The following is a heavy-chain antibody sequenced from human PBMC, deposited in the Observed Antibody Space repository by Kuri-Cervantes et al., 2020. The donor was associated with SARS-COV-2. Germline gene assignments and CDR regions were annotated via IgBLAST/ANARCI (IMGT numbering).Heavy chain of an antibody. V-gene: IGHV4-34*01. CDR3: VRWGPDTVTKPDY. J-gene: IGHJ4*02. D-gene: IGHD4-17*01. CDR2: INHSGST. Sequence: SETLSLTCAVYGGSFSGYYWSWIRQPPGKGLEWIGEINHSGSTNYNPSLKSRVTISVDTSKNRFFLKLTSVTAADTAVYFCVRWGPDTVTKPDYWGQGTLVTVSS. CDR1: GGSFSGYY.